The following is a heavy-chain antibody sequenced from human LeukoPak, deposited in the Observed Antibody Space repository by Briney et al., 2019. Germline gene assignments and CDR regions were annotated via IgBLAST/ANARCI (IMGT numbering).Heavy chain of an antibody. D-gene: IGHD2-21*02. V-gene: IGHV1-18*01. CDR3: AREGPDLLYCGGDCPPGWFDP. J-gene: IGHJ5*02. Sequence: VASVKVSCKASGYTFTSYGISWVRQAPGQGLEWMGWISAYNGNTNYAQKLQGRVTMTTDTSTSTAYMELRSLRSDDTAVYYCAREGPDLLYCGGDCPPGWFDPWGQGTLVTVSS. CDR2: ISAYNGNT. CDR1: GYTFTSYG.